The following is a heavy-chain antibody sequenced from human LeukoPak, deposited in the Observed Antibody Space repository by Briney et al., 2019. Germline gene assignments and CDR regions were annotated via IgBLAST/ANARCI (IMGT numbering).Heavy chain of an antibody. CDR2: IIPIFGTA. D-gene: IGHD5-12*01. Sequence: SVKVSCKASGGTFSSYAISWVRQAPGQGLEWMGRIIPIFGTASYAQKFQGRVTITTDESTSTAYMELSSLRSEDTAVYYCARAHSSGYDYFDYWGQGTLVTVSS. J-gene: IGHJ4*02. CDR3: ARAHSSGYDYFDY. V-gene: IGHV1-69*05. CDR1: GGTFSSYA.